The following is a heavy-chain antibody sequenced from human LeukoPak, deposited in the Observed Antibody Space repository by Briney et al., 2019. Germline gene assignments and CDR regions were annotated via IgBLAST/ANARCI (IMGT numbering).Heavy chain of an antibody. D-gene: IGHD5-24*01. CDR1: GFTVSSNY. Sequence: GGSLRLSCAASGFTVSSNYMSWVRQAPGKGLEWASVIYSGGSTYYADSVKGRFTISRDNSKNTLYLQMNSLRAEDTAVYYCARDIGKMATAVDYWGQGTLVTVSS. V-gene: IGHV3-66*01. CDR2: IYSGGST. J-gene: IGHJ4*02. CDR3: ARDIGKMATAVDY.